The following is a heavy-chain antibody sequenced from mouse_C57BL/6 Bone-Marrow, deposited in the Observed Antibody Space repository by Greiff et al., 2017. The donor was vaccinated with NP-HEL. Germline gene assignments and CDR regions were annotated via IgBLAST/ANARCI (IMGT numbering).Heavy chain of an antibody. Sequence: QVQLQQSGAELVKPGASVKLSCKASGYTFTSYWMQWVKQRPGQGLEWIGEIDPSDSYTNYNQKFKGKATLTVDTSSSTAYMQLSSLTSEDSAVYYCARYYYGSSDWYFDVWGTGTTVTVSS. V-gene: IGHV1-50*01. CDR3: ARYYYGSSDWYFDV. CDR1: GYTFTSYW. D-gene: IGHD1-1*01. J-gene: IGHJ1*03. CDR2: IDPSDSYT.